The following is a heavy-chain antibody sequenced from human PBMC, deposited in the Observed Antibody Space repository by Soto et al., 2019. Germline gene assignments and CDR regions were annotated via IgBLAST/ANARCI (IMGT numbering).Heavy chain of an antibody. CDR3: ARDQLLAIYCSGGSCYSRWFDP. Sequence: GGSLRLSCAASGFTFSSYWMSWVRQAPGKGLEWVANIKQDGSEKYYVDSVKGQFTISRDNAKNSLYLQMNSLRAEDMSVYYCARDQLLAIYCSGGSCYSRWFDPWGQGTLVTVSS. D-gene: IGHD2-15*01. V-gene: IGHV3-7*01. CDR2: IKQDGSEK. CDR1: GFTFSSYW. J-gene: IGHJ5*02.